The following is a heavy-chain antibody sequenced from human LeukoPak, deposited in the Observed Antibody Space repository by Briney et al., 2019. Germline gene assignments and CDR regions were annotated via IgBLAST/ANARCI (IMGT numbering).Heavy chain of an antibody. CDR1: GDSLNTYY. V-gene: IGHV4-59*01. J-gene: IGHJ5*02. D-gene: IGHD2-21*02. CDR2: VASSGTS. Sequence: SETLSLTCTVSGDSLNTYYWTWVRQTPGKELEWIGFVASSGTSNYNPSLKSRVSISIDTSKNQFSLALTSVTPAGTAAYYCERGVRGVVTSNWFDPWGQGTLVSVSS. CDR3: ERGVRGVVTSNWFDP.